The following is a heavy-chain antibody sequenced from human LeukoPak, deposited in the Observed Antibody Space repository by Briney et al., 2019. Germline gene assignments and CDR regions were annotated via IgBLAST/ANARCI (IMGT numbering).Heavy chain of an antibody. J-gene: IGHJ4*02. V-gene: IGHV1-3*01. CDR2: INAGNGNT. CDR1: GYTFTSYA. D-gene: IGHD3-22*01. Sequence: ASVKVSCKASGYTFTSYAMHWVRQAPGQRLEWMGWINAGNGNTKYSQKFQGRVTITRDTSASTAYMELSSLRSDDTAVYYCAREAPNYYDSSGYQGNPFDYWGQGTLVTVSS. CDR3: AREAPNYYDSSGYQGNPFDY.